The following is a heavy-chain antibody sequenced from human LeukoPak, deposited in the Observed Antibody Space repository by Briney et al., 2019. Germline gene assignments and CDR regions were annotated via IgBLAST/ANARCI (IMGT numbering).Heavy chain of an antibody. CDR1: GFTFTNYA. Sequence: WGSLRLSCAAPGFTFTNYAMSWVRQAPGKGLEWVSGILGSGGGAFYADSVKGRFTISRDNSKNTVFLQMNSLRAEDTAVYYCAKDETFSGVNYFDYWGQGALVTVSS. D-gene: IGHD3-3*01. J-gene: IGHJ4*02. V-gene: IGHV3-23*01. CDR3: AKDETFSGVNYFDY. CDR2: ILGSGGGA.